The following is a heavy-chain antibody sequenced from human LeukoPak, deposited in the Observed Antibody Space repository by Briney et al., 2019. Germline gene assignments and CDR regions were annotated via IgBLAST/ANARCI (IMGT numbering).Heavy chain of an antibody. D-gene: IGHD2-2*01. CDR3: ARPYCSGNKCYRLDY. V-gene: IGHV1-18*04. J-gene: IGHJ4*02. Sequence: ASVKVSCKTSGYSFSSYGLNWVRQAPEQGLEWIGWFNGYNGNTMSTQKFQGRIIMTADTSANTGYMELRSLTSDDTAVYFCARPYCSGNKCYRLDYWGQGTLVTVSS. CDR2: FNGYNGNT. CDR1: GYSFSSYG.